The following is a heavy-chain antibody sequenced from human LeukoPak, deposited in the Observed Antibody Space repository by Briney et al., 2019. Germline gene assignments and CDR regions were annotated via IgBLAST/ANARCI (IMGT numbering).Heavy chain of an antibody. V-gene: IGHV4-34*01. CDR2: IYYSGST. CDR1: GGSFSGYY. Sequence: ETLSLTCAVYGGSFSGYYWSWIRQPPGKGLEWIGSIYYSGSTYYNPSLKSRVTISVDTSKNQFSLKLSSVTAADTAVYYCARDGDCGGDCYSWVFDYWGQGTLVTVSS. D-gene: IGHD2-21*02. J-gene: IGHJ4*02. CDR3: ARDGDCGGDCYSWVFDY.